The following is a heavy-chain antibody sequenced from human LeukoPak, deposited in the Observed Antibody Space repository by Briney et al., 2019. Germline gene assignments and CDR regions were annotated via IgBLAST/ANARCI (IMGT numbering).Heavy chain of an antibody. CDR1: GYSLTELS. V-gene: IGHV1-58*02. CDR3: AADGSYRDAFDI. D-gene: IGHD1-26*01. J-gene: IGHJ3*02. CDR2: IVVGSGNT. Sequence: SVKVSCKVSGYSLTELSMHWVRQARGQRLEWIGWIVVGSGNTNYAQKFQERVTITRDMSTSTAYMELSSLRSEDTAVYYCAADGSYRDAFDIWGQGTMVTVSS.